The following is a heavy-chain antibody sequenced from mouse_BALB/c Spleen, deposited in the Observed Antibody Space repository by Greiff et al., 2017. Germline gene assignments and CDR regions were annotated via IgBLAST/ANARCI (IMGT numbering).Heavy chain of an antibody. CDR2: INSNGGNT. D-gene: IGHD1-1*01. CDR3: ARHRDYGRFAY. J-gene: IGHJ3*01. Sequence: EVQLVESGGGLVQPGGSLKLSCAASGFIFSSYGMSWVRQTPDKRLELVATINSNGGNTYYPDSVKGRFSISRDNANNTLYLQMSSLKSEDTAMYDCARHRDYGRFAYWGQGTLVTVSA. V-gene: IGHV5-6-3*01. CDR1: GFIFSSYG.